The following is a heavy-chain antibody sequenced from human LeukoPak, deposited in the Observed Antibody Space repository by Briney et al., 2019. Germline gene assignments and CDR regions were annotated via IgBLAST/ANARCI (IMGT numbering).Heavy chain of an antibody. CDR2: ITNDGSST. CDR3: AKDGVYYDSSGYYYYFDY. V-gene: IGHV3-74*01. J-gene: IGHJ4*02. CDR1: GLTFSSHW. Sequence: GGSLRLSCAASGLTFSSHWMHWVRQAPGKGLVWVSRITNDGSSTTYADSVKGRFTISRDNSKNTLYLQMNSLRAEDTAVYYCAKDGVYYDSSGYYYYFDYWGQGTLVTVSS. D-gene: IGHD3-22*01.